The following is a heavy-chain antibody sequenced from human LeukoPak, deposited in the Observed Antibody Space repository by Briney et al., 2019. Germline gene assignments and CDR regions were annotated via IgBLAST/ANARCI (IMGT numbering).Heavy chain of an antibody. D-gene: IGHD6-19*01. CDR1: GFIFTKYW. Sequence: GGSLRLSCAASGFIFTKYWMHWVRQAPGKGLVWVSHVNSDGSATSYADSVKGRFTISRDNAKNTVYLHMNSLRVEDTAVYYCARETGWTGIDYWGQGTLVTVSS. V-gene: IGHV3-74*01. CDR3: ARETGWTGIDY. CDR2: VNSDGSAT. J-gene: IGHJ4*02.